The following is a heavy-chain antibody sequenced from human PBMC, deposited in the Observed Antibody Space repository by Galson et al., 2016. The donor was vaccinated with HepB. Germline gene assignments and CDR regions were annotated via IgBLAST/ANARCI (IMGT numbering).Heavy chain of an antibody. CDR2: IYSKTDGRTT. V-gene: IGHV3-15*01. CDR1: GFTFTNAW. CDR3: ATDSGVAAAGLYYYYAMDV. D-gene: IGHD6-13*01. Sequence: SLRLSCAASGFTFTNAWMNWVRQAPGKGLEWVGRIYSKTDGRTTDYAAPVQGRFTILRDDSKATLYLQMNSLKLEDTAVYYCATDSGVAAAGLYYYYAMDVWGQGTTVTVSS. J-gene: IGHJ6*02.